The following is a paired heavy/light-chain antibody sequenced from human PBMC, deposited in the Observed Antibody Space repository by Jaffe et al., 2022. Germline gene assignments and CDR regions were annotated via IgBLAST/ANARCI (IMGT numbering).Light chain of an antibody. CDR3: ISYTSSSTLV. CDR2: EVS. V-gene: IGLV2-14*01. J-gene: IGLJ3*02. CDR1: SSDVGGYKY. Sequence: QSALTQPASVSGSPGQSITISCTGTSSDVGGYKYVSWYQHHPGKAPKLMIYEVSNRPSGVSNRFSGSKSGNTASLTISGLQAEDEADYYCISYTSSSTLVFGGGTKLTVL.
Heavy chain of an antibody. CDR2: IYYTGNT. Sequence: QVQLQASGPGLVKPSETLSLTCTVSGGSISTYYWNWIRQPPGKGLEWIGNIYYTGNTKYNPSLKSRITISVDTSKNQFSLNLNSVTAADTAVYYCARDLWGYDPLGAFDIWGQGTMVTVSS. CDR3: ARDLWGYDPLGAFDI. CDR1: GGSISTYY. D-gene: IGHD2-15*01. V-gene: IGHV4-59*01. J-gene: IGHJ3*02.